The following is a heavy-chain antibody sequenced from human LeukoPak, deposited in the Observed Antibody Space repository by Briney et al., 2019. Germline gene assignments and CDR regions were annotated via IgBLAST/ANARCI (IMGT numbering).Heavy chain of an antibody. CDR2: ISWNSGSR. D-gene: IGHD5-18*01. V-gene: IGHV3-9*01. CDR3: ARDQGYSLY. J-gene: IGHJ4*02. CDR1: GFTFDDYA. Sequence: PGGSLRLSCAASGFTFDDYAMHWVRQAPGKGLEWVSGISWNSGSRGYADSVKGRFTISRDNAKNSLYLQMNSLRAEDTAVYCARDQGYSLYWGQGTLVTVSS.